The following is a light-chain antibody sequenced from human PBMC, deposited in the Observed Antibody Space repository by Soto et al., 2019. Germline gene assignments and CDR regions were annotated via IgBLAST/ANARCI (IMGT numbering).Light chain of an antibody. V-gene: IGKV3-15*01. J-gene: IGKJ4*01. CDR2: ATS. CDR1: QSVGNN. Sequence: EIVVTQSPATLSVSPGERATLSCRASQSVGNNFAWYQQKPGQAPRLLIFATSTRATGVPARFSGSVSGTEFTLTISSLQSEDCAVYYCQQYGDWPLTFGGGAKVEIE. CDR3: QQYGDWPLT.